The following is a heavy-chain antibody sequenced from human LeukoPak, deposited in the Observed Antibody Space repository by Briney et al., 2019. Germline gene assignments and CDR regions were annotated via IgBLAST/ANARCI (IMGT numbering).Heavy chain of an antibody. Sequence: SETLSLTCTVSGGSISSYYWSWLRQPAGKGLEWIGRTYSSGSTNYNPSLKSRVTMSVDTSKNQFSLKLSCVTAADTAVYYCARDPHSSGWPLQGDAFDIWGQGTMVAVSS. CDR1: GGSISSYY. CDR2: TYSSGST. CDR3: ARDPHSSGWPLQGDAFDI. D-gene: IGHD6-19*01. J-gene: IGHJ3*02. V-gene: IGHV4-4*07.